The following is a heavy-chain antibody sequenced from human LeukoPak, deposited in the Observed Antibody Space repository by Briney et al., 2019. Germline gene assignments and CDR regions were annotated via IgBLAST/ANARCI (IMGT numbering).Heavy chain of an antibody. CDR3: ARPYYSNYYYYCMDV. CDR2: IWYDGSNK. Sequence: PGGSLRLSCAASGFTFSTSGMHWVRQAPGKGLEWVGIIWYDGSNKYYADSVKGRFTISRDNSKNTLYLQMNSLRVEDTAVYYCARPYYSNYYYYCMDVWGQGTTVTVSS. D-gene: IGHD4-11*01. J-gene: IGHJ6*02. V-gene: IGHV3-33*01. CDR1: GFTFSTSG.